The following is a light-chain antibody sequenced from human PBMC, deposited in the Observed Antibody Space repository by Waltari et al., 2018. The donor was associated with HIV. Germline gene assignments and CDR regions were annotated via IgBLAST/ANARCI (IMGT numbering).Light chain of an antibody. J-gene: IGLJ3*02. CDR2: KTN. CDR1: DTDIAIYNY. CDR3: SSYVSGGSLL. V-gene: IGLV2-14*01. Sequence: QSALTQPASVSGSLGQSITISCIGTDTDIAIYNYISWYQHPPDRAHRLVFFKTNSRPLGSPFRFSGSKSGKTASLTITGLQADDEGIYYCSSYVSGGSLLFGGGTRVTVL.